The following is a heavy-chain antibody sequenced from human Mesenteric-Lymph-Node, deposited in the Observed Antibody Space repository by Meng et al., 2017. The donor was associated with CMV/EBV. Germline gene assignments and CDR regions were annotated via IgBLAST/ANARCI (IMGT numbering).Heavy chain of an antibody. D-gene: IGHD3-10*01. CDR1: GYTFTGCS. CDR2: INPNNGDT. V-gene: IGHV1-2*06. J-gene: IGHJ4*02. CDR3: VRDHGSGIHYNAFIDY. Sequence: SGYTFTGCSMHCLRQAPGQELEWMGRINPNNGDTNFAQKFQDRVTLTRVPSTSTAYMELRSLRSDDTAVYYCVRDHGSGIHYNAFIDYWGQGTLVTVSS.